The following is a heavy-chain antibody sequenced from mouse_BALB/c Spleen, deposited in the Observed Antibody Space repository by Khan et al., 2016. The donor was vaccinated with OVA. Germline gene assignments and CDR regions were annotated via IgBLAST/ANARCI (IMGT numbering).Heavy chain of an antibody. J-gene: IGHJ2*01. V-gene: IGHV3-1*02. CDR2: IHYSGST. CDR1: GYSITSGYS. Sequence: VQLKESGPDLVKPSQSLSLTCTVTGYSITSGYSWHWIRQFPGNKLEWMGYIHYSGSTNYNPSLKSRISINRHTSKNQFFLQLNSVTTEDTATCYCARGVILRSFFDYWGQGATLTVST. D-gene: IGHD1-1*01. CDR3: ARGVILRSFFDY.